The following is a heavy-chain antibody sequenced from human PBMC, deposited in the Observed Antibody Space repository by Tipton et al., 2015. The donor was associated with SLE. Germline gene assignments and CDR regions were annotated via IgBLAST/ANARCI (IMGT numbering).Heavy chain of an antibody. CDR3: ARLGDIVVVREAFDI. J-gene: IGHJ3*02. CDR2: ISYDGSNK. V-gene: IGHV3-30*04. Sequence: QLVQSGGGVVQPGRSLRLSCAASGFTFSVYAMHWVRQAPGKGLEWVAVISYDGSNKYYADSVKGRFTISRDNSKNTLYLQMSSLRAEDTAVYYCARLGDIVVVREAFDIWGQGTMVTVSS. CDR1: GFTFSVYA. D-gene: IGHD2-2*01.